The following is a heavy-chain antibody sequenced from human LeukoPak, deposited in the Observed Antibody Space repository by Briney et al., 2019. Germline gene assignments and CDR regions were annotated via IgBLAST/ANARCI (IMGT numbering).Heavy chain of an antibody. D-gene: IGHD3-16*01. CDR1: GFTFSSYG. J-gene: IGHJ3*02. CDR2: ISGSGGST. CDR3: AKKLFGGVISDAFDI. V-gene: IGHV3-23*01. Sequence: GGSLRLSCAASGFTFSSYGMSWVRQAPGKGLEWVSAISGSGGSTYYADSVKGRFTISRDSSKNTLYLQMNSLRAEDTSVYYCAKKLFGGVISDAFDIWGQGTMVTVSS.